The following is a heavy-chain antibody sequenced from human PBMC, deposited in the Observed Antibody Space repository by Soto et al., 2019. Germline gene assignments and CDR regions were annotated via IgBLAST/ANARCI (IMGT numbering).Heavy chain of an antibody. CDR3: AKGGDDCSGGTCYYYYYGMDV. J-gene: IGHJ6*02. CDR2: ISGSGGNT. CDR1: GFTFSNFA. V-gene: IGHV3-23*01. D-gene: IGHD2-15*01. Sequence: EVQLLESGGGLVQPGGSLRPSCAASGFTFSNFAVSWVRQSPGKGLEWVSGISGSGGNTYYADSVKGRFTNSRDNSKNTLSLQMNSLRAEDTAVYYCAKGGDDCSGGTCYYYYYGMDVWGQGTTVTVSS.